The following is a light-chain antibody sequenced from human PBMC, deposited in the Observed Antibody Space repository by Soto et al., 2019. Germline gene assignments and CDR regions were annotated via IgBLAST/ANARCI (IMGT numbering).Light chain of an antibody. CDR1: GTDVGGYNY. V-gene: IGLV2-14*01. CDR2: DVS. CDR3: SSYTSSSAPYV. Sequence: QSALTQPASVSGSPGQSITISCTGTGTDVGGYNYVSWYQQHPGKAPKLMIFDVSNRPSGLSNRFSGSKSGNTASLTISGLQAEDEADYFCSSYTSSSAPYVFGTGTKLTVL. J-gene: IGLJ1*01.